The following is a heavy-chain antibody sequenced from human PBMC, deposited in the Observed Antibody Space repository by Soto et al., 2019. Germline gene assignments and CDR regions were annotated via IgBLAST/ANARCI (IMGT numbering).Heavy chain of an antibody. CDR1: GFTFSRYA. V-gene: IGHV3-23*01. J-gene: IGHJ4*02. D-gene: IGHD2-21*02. CDR2: IIGTGVQT. Sequence: EVQLLESGGAMVQPGWYLRLPCAASGFTFSRYAMAWFRQAPGKGLEWVSAIIGTGVQTYYSDSVKGRFTISRDNSKDTLYLQMSSLRAEDTAVYYCAKDPTYCGVDCYPTPFDSWGQGTLVTVSS. CDR3: AKDPTYCGVDCYPTPFDS.